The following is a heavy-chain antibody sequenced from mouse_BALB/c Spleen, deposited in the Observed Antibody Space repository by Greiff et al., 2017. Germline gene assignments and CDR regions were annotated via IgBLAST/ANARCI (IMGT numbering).Heavy chain of an antibody. CDR2: ISSGGSYT. CDR3: TRDYGNSYAMDY. CDR1: GFTFSSYT. Sequence: EVKVVESGGGLVKPGGSLKLSCAASGFTFSSYTMSWVRQTPEKRLEWVATISSGGSYTYYPDSVKGRFTISRDNAKNTLYLQMSSLKSEDTAMYYCTRDYGNSYAMDYWGQGTSVTVSS. J-gene: IGHJ4*01. V-gene: IGHV5-6-4*01. D-gene: IGHD2-1*01.